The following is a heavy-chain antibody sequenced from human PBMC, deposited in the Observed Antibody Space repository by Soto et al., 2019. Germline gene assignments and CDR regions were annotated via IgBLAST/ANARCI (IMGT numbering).Heavy chain of an antibody. Sequence: QVQLVQSGAEVKKPGSSVKVSCKASGGTFSSYAITWVRQAPGQGLEWMGGIIPIFGTANYAQKFQARVTITADESTSTAYMGVSGLRSEDTAVYYCARDRGPSSGYYPYWFDPWCQGTLVTVSS. CDR1: GGTFSSYA. D-gene: IGHD3-22*01. CDR2: IIPIFGTA. CDR3: ARDRGPSSGYYPYWFDP. V-gene: IGHV1-69*12. J-gene: IGHJ5*02.